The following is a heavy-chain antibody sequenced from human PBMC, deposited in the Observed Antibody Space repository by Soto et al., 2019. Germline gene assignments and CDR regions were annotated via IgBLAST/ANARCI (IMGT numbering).Heavy chain of an antibody. CDR2: INSDGSST. CDR1: GFTFSSYW. D-gene: IGHD2-15*01. J-gene: IGHJ4*02. V-gene: IGHV3-74*01. Sequence: PGGSLRLSCAASGFTFSSYWMHWVRQAPGKGLVWVSRINSDGSSTSYADSVKGRFTISRDNAKNTLYLQMNSLRAEDTAVYYCVISSLVVAAANREAYCGKGTLVPVSS. CDR3: VISSLVVAAANREAY.